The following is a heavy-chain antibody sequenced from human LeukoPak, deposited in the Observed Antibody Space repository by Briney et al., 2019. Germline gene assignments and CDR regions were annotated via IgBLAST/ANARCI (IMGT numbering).Heavy chain of an antibody. D-gene: IGHD6-6*01. CDR1: GGSISSSSYY. V-gene: IGHV4-39*01. CDR3: ARREARDDY. CDR2: IYYSGST. J-gene: IGHJ4*02. Sequence: SETLSLTCTVSGGSISSSSYYWGWIRQPPGKGLEWIGSIYYSGSTYYNPSLKSRVTISVDTSKNQFSLKLSSVTAADTAVYYCARREARDDYWGQGTLVTVSS.